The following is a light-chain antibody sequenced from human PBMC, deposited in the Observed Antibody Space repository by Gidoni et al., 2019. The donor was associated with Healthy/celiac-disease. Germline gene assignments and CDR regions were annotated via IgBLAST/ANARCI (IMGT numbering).Light chain of an antibody. Sequence: EIVLTQSPATLSLSPGERATLSGRASQSVSSYLAWYQQKPGQAPRLLIYDASNRATGIPARFSGSGSWTDFTLSISSLEPEDFAVYYCQQRSNWPQYTFGQGTKLEIK. V-gene: IGKV3-11*01. CDR3: QQRSNWPQYT. CDR2: DAS. J-gene: IGKJ2*01. CDR1: QSVSSY.